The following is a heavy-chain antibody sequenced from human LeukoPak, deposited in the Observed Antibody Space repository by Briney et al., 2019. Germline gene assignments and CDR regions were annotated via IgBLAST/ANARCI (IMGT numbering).Heavy chain of an antibody. Sequence: PGGSLRLSCAASGFTVRSNYMSWVRQAPGKGLEWVSVIDNGGSTYYADSVKGRVTISRDSSKNTLYLQMNSLRAEDTAVYYCAKDQEVVGYYYDSSGYLSSSADAFDIWGQGTMVTVSS. CDR3: AKDQEVVGYYYDSSGYLSSSADAFDI. J-gene: IGHJ3*02. V-gene: IGHV3-53*01. D-gene: IGHD3-22*01. CDR2: IDNGGST. CDR1: GFTVRSNY.